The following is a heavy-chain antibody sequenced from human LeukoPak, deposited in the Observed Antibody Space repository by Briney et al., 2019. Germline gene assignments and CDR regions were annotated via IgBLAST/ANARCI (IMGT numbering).Heavy chain of an antibody. Sequence: SETLSLTCAVYGGSFSGYYWSWIRQPPGKGLEWIGEINHSGSTNYNPSLKSRVTISVDTSKNQFSLKLSSVTAADTAVYYCARVMITFGGVIVPFDYWGQGTLVTASS. CDR3: ARVMITFGGVIVPFDY. J-gene: IGHJ4*02. CDR1: GGSFSGYY. CDR2: INHSGST. D-gene: IGHD3-16*02. V-gene: IGHV4-34*01.